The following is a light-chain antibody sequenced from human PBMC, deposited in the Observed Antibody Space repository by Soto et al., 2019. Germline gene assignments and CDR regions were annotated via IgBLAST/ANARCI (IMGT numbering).Light chain of an antibody. Sequence: EIVLTHSPATLSVSPWERATLSCRASQSVSSNLAWYQQKPDQAPRLLIYDASSRATGIPDRFSGSGSGTDFTLTISRLEPEDFAVHYCQQYGGSPRTFGQATKVDIK. CDR1: QSVSSN. J-gene: IGKJ1*01. CDR3: QQYGGSPRT. CDR2: DAS. V-gene: IGKV3-20*01.